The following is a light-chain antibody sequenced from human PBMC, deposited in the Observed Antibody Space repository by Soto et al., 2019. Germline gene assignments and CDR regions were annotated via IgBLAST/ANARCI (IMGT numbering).Light chain of an antibody. CDR1: QGISSA. CDR3: QQFNSYPFT. Sequence: AIPLTQSPSSLSSSVGDRVTITCRASQGISSALAWYQQKPGKAPKLLIYDASSLESGVPSRFSGSGSGTDFALTISSLQPEDFATYYCQQFNSYPFTFGPGTKVDIK. CDR2: DAS. V-gene: IGKV1-13*02. J-gene: IGKJ3*01.